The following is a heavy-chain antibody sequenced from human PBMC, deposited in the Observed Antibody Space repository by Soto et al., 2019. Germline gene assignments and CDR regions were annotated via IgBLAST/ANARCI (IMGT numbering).Heavy chain of an antibody. Sequence: QVQLVQSGAEVKKPGASVKVSCKASGYTFTSYAMHWVRQAPGQRLEWMGWINAGNGNTKYSQKFQGRVTITSDTAASTAYMELSSLRSEDTAVYYCARSIVVVTAADYWCQGTLVTVSS. J-gene: IGHJ4*02. CDR1: GYTFTSYA. CDR2: INAGNGNT. CDR3: ARSIVVVTAADY. V-gene: IGHV1-3*01. D-gene: IGHD2-21*02.